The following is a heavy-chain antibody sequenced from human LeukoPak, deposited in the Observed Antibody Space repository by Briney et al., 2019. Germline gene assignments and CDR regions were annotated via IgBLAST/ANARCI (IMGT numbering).Heavy chain of an antibody. J-gene: IGHJ4*02. D-gene: IGHD5-24*01. CDR2: INSDGTSP. CDR1: GLTFSRDW. Sequence: GGSLRLSCAASGLTFSRDWMHWVRQAPGKGLVWVSRINSDGTSPIYADSVKGRFTISRDNAKNTLYLQMNSLRAEDTAVYYCARMASGVTAYWGQGTQVTVSS. V-gene: IGHV3-74*01. CDR3: ARMASGVTAY.